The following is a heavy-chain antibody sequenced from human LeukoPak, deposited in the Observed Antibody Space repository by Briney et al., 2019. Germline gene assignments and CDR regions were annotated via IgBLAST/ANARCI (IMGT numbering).Heavy chain of an antibody. CDR3: TAGLGKSDFDY. CDR1: GFSFTNAW. D-gene: IGHD7-27*01. J-gene: IGHJ4*02. V-gene: IGHV3-15*01. CDR2: IKSKTDGGTT. Sequence: GGPLRLSCAASGFSFTNAWMSWVRQAPGKGLEWVARIKSKTDGGTTDYAAPVKGRFTISTDDSKNTLYLQMNSLKTEDTAVYYCTAGLGKSDFDYWGQGTLVTVSS.